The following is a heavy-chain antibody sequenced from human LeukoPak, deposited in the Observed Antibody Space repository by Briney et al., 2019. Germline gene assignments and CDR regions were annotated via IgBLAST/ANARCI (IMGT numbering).Heavy chain of an antibody. CDR3: ARLLAGCPGGRCRAHFDY. CDR1: GDSINSNY. CDR2: IYYGGST. D-gene: IGHD2-15*01. Sequence: SETLSLTCSVCGDSINSNYWSWMRQPPGKGLEWIGYIYYGGSTNYNPSLKSRVSMSVDTSKNQFSLNLSSVTAADTAVYHCARLLAGCPGGRCRAHFDYWGQGTLVTVSS. J-gene: IGHJ4*02. V-gene: IGHV4-59*01.